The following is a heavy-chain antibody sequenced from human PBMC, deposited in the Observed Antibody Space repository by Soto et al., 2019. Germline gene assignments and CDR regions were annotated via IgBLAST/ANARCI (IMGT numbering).Heavy chain of an antibody. Sequence: EVHLLESGGGVVQPGGSLRPSCAASGFTFSTYAMSWVRQAPGKGLEWVSGIGGSDGSTFYADSVKGRFTISRDNSKNTLSLQMNSLRAEDTAVYYCAKFDSRGYARAPFDYWGQGTLVTVSS. CDR1: GFTFSTYA. V-gene: IGHV3-23*01. CDR2: IGGSDGST. J-gene: IGHJ4*02. D-gene: IGHD3-22*01. CDR3: AKFDSRGYARAPFDY.